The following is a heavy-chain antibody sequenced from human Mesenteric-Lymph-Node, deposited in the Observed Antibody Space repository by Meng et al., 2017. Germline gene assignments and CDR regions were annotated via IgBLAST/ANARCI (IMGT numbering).Heavy chain of an antibody. D-gene: IGHD3-22*01. J-gene: IGHJ3*02. CDR2: INQDGSVK. V-gene: IGHV3-7*01. CDR3: ARDPRSDSSGSDAFDI. Sequence: GESLKISCAASGFTFSSHWMSWVRQTPEKGLEWMANINQDGSVKQYVDSAKGRFSISRDNAKNSLYLQMNSLRAEDTAVYYCARDPRSDSSGSDAFDIWGQGTMVTVSS. CDR1: GFTFSSHW.